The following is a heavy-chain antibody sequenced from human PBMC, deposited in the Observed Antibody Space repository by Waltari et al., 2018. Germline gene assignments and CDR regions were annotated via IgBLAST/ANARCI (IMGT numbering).Heavy chain of an antibody. CDR3: ARDPTRLRTFDY. D-gene: IGHD3-16*01. CDR2: INHSGNT. V-gene: IGHV4-34*01. CDR1: GGSFSDYY. J-gene: IGHJ4*02. Sequence: QVQLQQWGAGLLKSSETLSLTCAVYGGSFSDYYWSWIRQPPGKGLEWIGEINHSGNTNYNPSLKSRVTISVDTSKNQFSLKLSSATAADTAVYYCARDPTRLRTFDYWGQGTLVTVSS.